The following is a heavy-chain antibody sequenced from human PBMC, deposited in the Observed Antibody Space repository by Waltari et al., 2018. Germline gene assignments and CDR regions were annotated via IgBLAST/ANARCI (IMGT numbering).Heavy chain of an antibody. Sequence: QVQLVQAGPEMKTPGASVRVYCKTFGCKFDDYYISWVREAPRQGLEWVGWLDHPSAVTKLSHKFQGRVIMTRDTSSMTAFMEVRSLTSDDTAVYYCARDVKAWYGVRSFDGVDVWGQGTTVTVSS. CDR3: ARDVKAWYGVRSFDGVDV. CDR2: LDHPSAVT. D-gene: IGHD3-10*01. V-gene: IGHV1-2*02. J-gene: IGHJ6*02. CDR1: GCKFDDYY.